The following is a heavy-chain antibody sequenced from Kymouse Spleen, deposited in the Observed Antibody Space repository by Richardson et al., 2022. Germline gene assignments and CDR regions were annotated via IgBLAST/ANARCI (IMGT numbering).Heavy chain of an antibody. CDR2: INHSGST. Sequence: QVQLQQWGAGLLKPSETLSLTCAVYGGSFSGYYWSWIRQPPGKGLEWIGEINHSGSTNYNPSLKSRVTISVDTSKNQFSLKLSSVTAADTAVYYCARVDIVATRAVAGTLDAFDIWGQGTMVTVSS. J-gene: IGHJ3*02. D-gene: IGHD5-12*01. V-gene: IGHV4-34*01. CDR1: GGSFSGYY. CDR3: ARVDIVATRAVAGTLDAFDI.